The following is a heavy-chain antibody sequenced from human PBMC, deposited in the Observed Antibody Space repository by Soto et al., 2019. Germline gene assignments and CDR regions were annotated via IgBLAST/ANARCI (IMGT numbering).Heavy chain of an antibody. CDR2: IGAGGYTT. J-gene: IGHJ4*02. CDR1: GFTFKNYP. CDR3: GYFYDDTNYDY. Sequence: EVQLLQSGGGLVQPGGSLRLSCAGSGFTFKNYPMSWVRQAPGKGLEWVSAIGAGGYTTYYADSVKGRFTISRDNSEGTVYLHMSNLRAEDTAPYFCGYFYDDTNYDYRGQGALVTVSS. V-gene: IGHV3-23*01. D-gene: IGHD3-22*01.